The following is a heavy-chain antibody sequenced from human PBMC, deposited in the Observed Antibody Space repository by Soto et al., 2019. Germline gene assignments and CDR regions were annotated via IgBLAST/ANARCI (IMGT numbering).Heavy chain of an antibody. CDR2: IYNSGST. Sequence: SEILSLTCTVSGGSINSGGYYWSWIRQHPGKGLEWIGYIYNSGSTYYNPSLKSRVTISVDTSKNQFSLKLSSVTAADTAVYCCARGITMVRGVIHTPYFDYWGQGTLVTVS. CDR3: ARGITMVRGVIHTPYFDY. V-gene: IGHV4-31*03. J-gene: IGHJ4*02. CDR1: GGSINSGGYY. D-gene: IGHD3-10*01.